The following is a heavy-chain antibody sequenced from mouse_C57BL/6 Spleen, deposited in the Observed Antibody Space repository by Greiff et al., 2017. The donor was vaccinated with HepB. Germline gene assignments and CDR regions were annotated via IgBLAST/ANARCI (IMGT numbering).Heavy chain of an antibody. Sequence: EVQLVESGPSLVRPSQTLSLTCTVTGFSINSDCYWIWIRQFPGNKLEYIGYTFYSGITYYNPSLESRTYITRDTSKNQFSLKLSSVTTEDTATYYCARAVVATEGYWYFDVWGTGTTVTVSS. D-gene: IGHD1-1*01. CDR3: ARAVVATEGYWYFDV. V-gene: IGHV3-3*01. J-gene: IGHJ1*03. CDR2: TFYSGIT. CDR1: GFSINSDCY.